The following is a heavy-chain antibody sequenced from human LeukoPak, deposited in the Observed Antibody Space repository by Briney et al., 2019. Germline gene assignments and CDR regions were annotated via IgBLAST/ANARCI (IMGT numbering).Heavy chain of an antibody. CDR2: INPNSGGT. V-gene: IGHV1-2*02. J-gene: IGHJ6*03. CDR1: GYTFTSYY. Sequence: GASVKVSCKASGYTFTSYYMHWVRQAPGQGLEWMGWINPNSGGTNYAQKFQGRVTMTRDTSISTAYMELSSLRSDDTAVYFCARVASEMHVDYDYYMVVWGKGTTVTVSS. D-gene: IGHD5-24*01. CDR3: ARVASEMHVDYDYYMVV.